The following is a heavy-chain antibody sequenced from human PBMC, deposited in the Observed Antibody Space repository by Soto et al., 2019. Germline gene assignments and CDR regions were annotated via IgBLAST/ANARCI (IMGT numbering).Heavy chain of an antibody. Sequence: PGGSLRLSCAASGFTFDDFAMHWVRQAPGKRLMRVSRINTDGSITDYADSVKGRFTVSRDNAKNTLYLQMNSLIAEDTAVYYCARDTDGLHYWGQGTLVTVSS. CDR1: GFTFDDFA. CDR2: INTDGSIT. V-gene: IGHV3-74*01. CDR3: ARDTDGLHY. J-gene: IGHJ4*02.